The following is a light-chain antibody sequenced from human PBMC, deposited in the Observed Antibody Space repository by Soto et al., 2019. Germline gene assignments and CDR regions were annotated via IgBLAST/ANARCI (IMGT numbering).Light chain of an antibody. Sequence: QSALTQPASVSGSPGQSITISCTGTSSDVGDYNYVSWYQQYPGKAPKLMIYEVTNRPSGVSNRFSGSKSGNTASLTISGLQPEDEADYYCTAWDDSLRAVLFGGGTKLTVL. V-gene: IGLV2-14*01. J-gene: IGLJ2*01. CDR2: EVT. CDR1: SSDVGDYNY. CDR3: TAWDDSLRAVL.